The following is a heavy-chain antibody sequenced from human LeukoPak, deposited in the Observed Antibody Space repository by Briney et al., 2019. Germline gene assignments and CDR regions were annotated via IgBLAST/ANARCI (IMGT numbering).Heavy chain of an antibody. V-gene: IGHV3-21*01. CDR2: ISSSSSYI. Sequence: GGSLRLPCADSGFTFSSYSMNWVRQAPGKGLEWVSSISSSSSYIYYADSVTGRFTISRDNAKNSLYLQMNSLRAEDTAAYYCARDMSIAAAGTHRGDYWGQGTLVTVSS. CDR1: GFTFSSYS. CDR3: ARDMSIAAAGTHRGDY. J-gene: IGHJ4*02. D-gene: IGHD6-13*01.